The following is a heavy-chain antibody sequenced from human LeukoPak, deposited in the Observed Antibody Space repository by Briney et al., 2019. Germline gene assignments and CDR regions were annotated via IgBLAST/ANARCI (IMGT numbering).Heavy chain of an antibody. CDR1: GFSFTSFS. J-gene: IGHJ4*01. Sequence: GRSLRLSCAASGFSFTSFSIHWVRQTPDKGLEWLAVISFDGTTKYYADSVKGRFTISRDNSKNTVFLQMNSLRLEDTALYFCARSWDSSGPIDYWGQGTLVSVSS. CDR3: ARSWDSSGPIDY. CDR2: ISFDGTTK. V-gene: IGHV3-30*04. D-gene: IGHD3-22*01.